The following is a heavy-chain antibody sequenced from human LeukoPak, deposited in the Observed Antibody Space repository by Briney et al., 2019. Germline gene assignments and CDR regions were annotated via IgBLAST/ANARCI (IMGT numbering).Heavy chain of an antibody. D-gene: IGHD4-23*01. Sequence: SETLSLTCSVSGYSITSGYYWGWIRQPPGKGLEWIGTIYHNGSTSYNPSLKSRVTISVDTSKNQFSLRLNSVTAADTAVYYCARETPGNWFDPWGQGTLVTVSS. V-gene: IGHV4-38-2*02. CDR2: IYHNGST. CDR3: ARETPGNWFDP. CDR1: GYSITSGYY. J-gene: IGHJ5*02.